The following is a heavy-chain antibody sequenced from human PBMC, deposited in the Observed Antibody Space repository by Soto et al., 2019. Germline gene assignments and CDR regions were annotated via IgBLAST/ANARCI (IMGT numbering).Heavy chain of an antibody. Sequence: SETLSLTCTVSGGSISSGGYYWSWIRQHPGKGLGWIGYIYYSGSTYYNPSLKSRVTISVDTSKNQFSLKLSSVTAADTAVYYCARDGRLSGAFDIWGQGTMVTVSS. CDR1: GGSISSGGYY. J-gene: IGHJ3*02. CDR3: ARDGRLSGAFDI. CDR2: IYYSGST. V-gene: IGHV4-31*03.